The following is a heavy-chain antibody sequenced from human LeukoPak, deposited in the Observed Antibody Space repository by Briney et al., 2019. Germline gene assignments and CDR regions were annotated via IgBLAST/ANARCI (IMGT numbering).Heavy chain of an antibody. D-gene: IGHD3-22*01. CDR3: ALNKYYYDSSGSGRFDY. Sequence: SETLSLTCAVYGGSFSGYYWSWIRQPPGKGLEWIGEINHSGSTNYNPSLKGRVTISVDTSKNQFSLKLSSVTAADTAVYYCALNKYYYDSSGSGRFDYWGQGTLVTVSS. V-gene: IGHV4-34*01. CDR1: GGSFSGYY. CDR2: INHSGST. J-gene: IGHJ4*02.